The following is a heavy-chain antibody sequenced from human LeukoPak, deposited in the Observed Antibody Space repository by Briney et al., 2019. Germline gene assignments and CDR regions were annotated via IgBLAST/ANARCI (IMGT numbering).Heavy chain of an antibody. J-gene: IGHJ4*02. CDR1: GGSISSSSYY. D-gene: IGHD6-19*01. Sequence: PSETLSLTCTVSGGSISSSSYYWGWIRQPPSKGLEWIGSIYYSGSTYYNPSLKSRATIFVDTSKNQFSPKLSSVTAADTAAYYCARTYSSDWYAIDYWGQGTLVTVSS. V-gene: IGHV4-39*01. CDR2: IYYSGST. CDR3: ARTYSSDWYAIDY.